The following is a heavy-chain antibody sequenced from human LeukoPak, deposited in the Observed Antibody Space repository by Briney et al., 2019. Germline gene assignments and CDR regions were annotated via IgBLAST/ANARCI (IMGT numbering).Heavy chain of an antibody. CDR2: INHSGST. CDR3: ARASITIFGVVIDY. V-gene: IGHV4-34*01. CDR1: GGSISGYY. Sequence: SETLSLTCAVYGGSISGYYWSWIRQPPGKGLEWIGEINHSGSTNYNPSLKSRVTISVDTSKNQFSLKLSSVTAADTAVYYCARASITIFGVVIDYWGQGTLVTVSS. D-gene: IGHD3-3*01. J-gene: IGHJ4*02.